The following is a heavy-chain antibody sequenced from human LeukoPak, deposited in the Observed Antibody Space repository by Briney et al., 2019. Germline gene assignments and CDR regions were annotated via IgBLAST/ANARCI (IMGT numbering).Heavy chain of an antibody. J-gene: IGHJ6*04. Sequence: GGSLRLSCTAASGFTFSSYAMSWVRQAPGKGLEWVSAISGSGDNTDYTDSVKGRFTISRDNSKNTLYLQMNSLRAEDTAVYYCAKKSCSSTSCYEDVWGKGTTVTVSS. CDR2: ISGSGDNT. CDR1: GFTFSSYA. D-gene: IGHD2-2*01. CDR3: AKKSCSSTSCYEDV. V-gene: IGHV3-23*01.